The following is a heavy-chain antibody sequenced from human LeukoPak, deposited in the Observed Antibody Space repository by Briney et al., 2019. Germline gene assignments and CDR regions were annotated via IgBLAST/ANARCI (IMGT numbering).Heavy chain of an antibody. CDR1: GFTFSDYE. J-gene: IGHJ4*02. CDR3: ARVRSGYSHENYFDY. V-gene: IGHV3-48*03. D-gene: IGHD5-18*01. Sequence: GGSLRLSCAASGFTFSDYEMNWVRQAPGKGLEWVSYISGSGSTIYYADSVKGRFTISRDNAKDSLYLQMNSLRAEDTAVYYCARVRSGYSHENYFDYWGQGTLVTVSS. CDR2: ISGSGSTI.